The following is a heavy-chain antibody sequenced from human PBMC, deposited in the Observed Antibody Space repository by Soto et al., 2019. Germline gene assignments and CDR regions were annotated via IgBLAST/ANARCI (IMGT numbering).Heavy chain of an antibody. CDR3: ASVAHTTFGAHLQSHDPLVDV. CDR1: GFKFSDYH. J-gene: IGHJ6*02. Sequence: QVQLVQSGGGLVSPGGSLRLSCEASGFKFSDYHMSWIRQARGKGLEWISYISSSGSYTTYTDSVKGRFTISRDNAKSSLYLQMKNLRGDDTAIYYCASVAHTTFGAHLQSHDPLVDVWGQGNTVTVSS. CDR2: ISSSGSYT. D-gene: IGHD3-3*01. V-gene: IGHV3-11*05.